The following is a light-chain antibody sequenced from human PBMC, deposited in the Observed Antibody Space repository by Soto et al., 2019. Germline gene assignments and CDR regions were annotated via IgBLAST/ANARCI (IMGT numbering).Light chain of an antibody. CDR3: QQYNSFHWT. J-gene: IGKJ1*01. CDR1: QSIRSW. CDR2: KTS. V-gene: IGKV1-5*03. Sequence: DIQMTQSPSTLSASVGDRVTITCRASQSIRSWLAWYQQKPGEAPKLLIYKTSSLESGVPSRFSGSGSGTEFTLTISSLQPDDFATYYCQQYNSFHWTFGQGTRWIS.